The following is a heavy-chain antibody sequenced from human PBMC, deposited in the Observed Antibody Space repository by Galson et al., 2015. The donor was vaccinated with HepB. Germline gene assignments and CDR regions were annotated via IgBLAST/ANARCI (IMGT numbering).Heavy chain of an antibody. J-gene: IGHJ4*02. V-gene: IGHV4-31*03. CDR1: GGSISSAGFY. Sequence: TLSLTCSVSGGSISSAGFYWNWIRHHPGKGLEWMGYIYADGSTYYNPSLNSRLSISADTSKNQFSLKLSSVTSADTAVYCCVGYGDLPWYWGQGTLVTVSS. CDR2: IYADGST. CDR3: VGYGDLPWY. D-gene: IGHD4-17*01.